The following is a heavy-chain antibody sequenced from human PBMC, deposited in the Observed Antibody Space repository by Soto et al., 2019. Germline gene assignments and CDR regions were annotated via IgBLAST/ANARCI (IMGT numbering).Heavy chain of an antibody. J-gene: IGHJ4*02. D-gene: IGHD6-19*01. Sequence: SETLSLTCTVSGGSISSSSYYWGWIRQPPGKGLEWIGSIYYSGSTYYNPSLKSRVTISVDTSKNQFSLKLSSVTAADTAVYYCARSVGYSSGLYESWGQGTLVTVSS. CDR1: GGSISSSSYY. CDR2: IYYSGST. CDR3: ARSVGYSSGLYES. V-gene: IGHV4-39*01.